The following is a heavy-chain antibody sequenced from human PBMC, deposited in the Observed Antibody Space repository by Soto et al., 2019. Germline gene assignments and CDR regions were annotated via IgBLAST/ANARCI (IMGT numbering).Heavy chain of an antibody. V-gene: IGHV5-51*01. J-gene: IGHJ6*04. Sequence: LKISCKGSGYIFTNYWIGWVRQMPGKGLEWMGIINPGDSDTRYSPSLQGQVTISADRFISTAYLQWSSLKASDTAIYYCARLRRYCSGGSCCSNYYSGMDVWGKGTTVTVSS. D-gene: IGHD2-15*01. CDR1: GYIFTNYW. CDR3: ARLRRYCSGGSCCSNYYSGMDV. CDR2: INPGDSDT.